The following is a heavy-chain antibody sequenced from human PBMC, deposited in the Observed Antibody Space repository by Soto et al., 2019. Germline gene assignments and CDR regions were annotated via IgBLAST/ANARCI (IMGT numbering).Heavy chain of an antibody. CDR1: GFTFSSYW. Sequence: GGSLRLSCAASGFTFSSYWMSWVRQAPGEGLEGMANIKQDESEKNYVDSVKGRYTISRDNAKNSLYLQMKSLRAEDTAVYYCARDPNIVLVPAALRSYYYYYGMDVWGQGTTVTVSS. J-gene: IGHJ6*02. D-gene: IGHD2-2*01. CDR3: ARDPNIVLVPAALRSYYYYYGMDV. CDR2: IKQDESEK. V-gene: IGHV3-7*01.